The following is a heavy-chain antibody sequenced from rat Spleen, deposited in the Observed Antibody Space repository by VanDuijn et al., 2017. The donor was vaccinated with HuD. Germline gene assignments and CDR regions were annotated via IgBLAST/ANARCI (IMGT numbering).Heavy chain of an antibody. V-gene: IGHV5-29*01. CDR3: ATQSIIRVPLFDY. CDR2: ISYDGTTT. D-gene: IGHD4-3*01. J-gene: IGHJ2*01. Sequence: EVQLVESDGGLVQPGRSLKLSCAASGFTFSDYYMAWVRQAPTKGLEWVATISYDGTTTSYRDSVRGRFTVSRDNAKSTLYLQMDSLRSEDTATYYCATQSIIRVPLFDYWGQGVMVTVSS. CDR1: GFTFSDYY.